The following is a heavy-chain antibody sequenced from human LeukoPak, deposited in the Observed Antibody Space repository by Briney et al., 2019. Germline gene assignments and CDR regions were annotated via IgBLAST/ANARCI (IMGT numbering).Heavy chain of an antibody. CDR3: AKTTTGYSSGRYPGWPVDY. CDR2: IFGSGGSA. V-gene: IGHV3-23*01. Sequence: PGGSLRLSCAASGFTFNSYAMYWVRQAPGKGLEWVSGIFGSGGSAHYADPVKGRFTISRDNSKNTVYLQMNSLRAEDTAVYYCAKTTTGYSSGRYPGWPVDYWGQGALVTVSS. CDR1: GFTFNSYA. J-gene: IGHJ4*02. D-gene: IGHD6-19*01.